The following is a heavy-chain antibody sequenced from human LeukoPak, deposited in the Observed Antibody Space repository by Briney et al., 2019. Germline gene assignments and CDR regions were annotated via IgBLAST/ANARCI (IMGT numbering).Heavy chain of an antibody. D-gene: IGHD5-24*01. CDR3: GRQPHEEMATAFDL. V-gene: IGHV4-61*02. CDR1: GGSISSGSYY. Sequence: PTETLSLSCTVSGGSISSGSYYWSWIRQPAGKGLEWIGRIYTSGSTNYNPSLKSRVTISVDTSKNQFSLKLSSMSGPDPAVYCEGRQPHEEMATAFDLWAQGTLVSVPS. CDR2: IYTSGST. J-gene: IGHJ5*02.